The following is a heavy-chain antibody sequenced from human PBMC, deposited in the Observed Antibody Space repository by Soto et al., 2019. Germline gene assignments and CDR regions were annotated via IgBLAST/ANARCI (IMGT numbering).Heavy chain of an antibody. J-gene: IGHJ6*03. CDR1: GYTFTSYG. CDR3: ARVSGYSSGWYLYYYMDV. D-gene: IGHD6-19*01. Sequence: GASVKVSCKASGYTFTSYGISWVRQAPGQGLEWMGRISTYNGNTNYAQKLKGRVTMTTDTSTSTANMELSSLSSEDTALYYFARVSGYSSGWYLYYYMDVWGKGTTVTVSS. V-gene: IGHV1-18*01. CDR2: ISTYNGNT.